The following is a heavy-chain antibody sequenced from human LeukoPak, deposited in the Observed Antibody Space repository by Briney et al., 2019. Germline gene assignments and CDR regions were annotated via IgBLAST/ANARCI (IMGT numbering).Heavy chain of an antibody. D-gene: IGHD6-13*01. J-gene: IGHJ2*01. CDR3: ARTYGSSGLGYFDL. V-gene: IGHV4-59*01. Sequence: SETLSLTCTVSGGSISSYYWSWIRQPPGKGLECLGYIYYSGSTNYSPSLKSRLTISVDTSKNQFSLKLSSVTAADTAVYYCARTYGSSGLGYFDLWGRGTLVTVSS. CDR1: GGSISSYY. CDR2: IYYSGST.